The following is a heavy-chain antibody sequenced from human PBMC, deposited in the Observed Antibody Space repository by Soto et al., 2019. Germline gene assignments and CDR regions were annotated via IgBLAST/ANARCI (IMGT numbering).Heavy chain of an antibody. D-gene: IGHD3-16*01. V-gene: IGHV3-23*01. CDR1: GFTFNTYA. Sequence: GGSLRLSCAASGFTFNTYAMSWVRQAPGQGLEWVSAITGSGFSTYYADSVKGRFSISSDSSKNTLFLQMNSLRADDTAVYFCATFTFGRPFDTWGQGTMVTVS. CDR3: ATFTFGRPFDT. CDR2: ITGSGFST. J-gene: IGHJ3*02.